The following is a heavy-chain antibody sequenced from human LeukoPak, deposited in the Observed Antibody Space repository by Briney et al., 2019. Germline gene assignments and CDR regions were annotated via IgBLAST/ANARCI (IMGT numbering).Heavy chain of an antibody. D-gene: IGHD6-19*01. V-gene: IGHV3-30*01. Sequence: PGRSLRLSCAASGFTFSSYAMHWVRQAPGMGLERVTVISYDGSDNYYADSVKGRFTISRDNSKNTLYLQMNSLRTEDTAVYSCARATSGWYYFDSWGQGTLVTVSS. J-gene: IGHJ4*02. CDR2: ISYDGSDN. CDR1: GFTFSSYA. CDR3: ARATSGWYYFDS.